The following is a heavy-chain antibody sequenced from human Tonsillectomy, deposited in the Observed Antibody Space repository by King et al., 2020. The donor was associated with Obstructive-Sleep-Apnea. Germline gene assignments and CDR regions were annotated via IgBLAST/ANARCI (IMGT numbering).Heavy chain of an antibody. CDR3: AREYCSGGSCSLAY. Sequence: VQLQESGPGLVKPSQTLSLTCTVSGDSISSGDYYWSWIRQPPGKGLEWIWYIYNSGNSYYNPSPKSRVTISVDTSKNQFSLKLSSVTAADTAVYYCAREYCSGGSCSLAYWGQGTLVTVSS. J-gene: IGHJ4*02. CDR2: IYNSGNS. CDR1: GDSISSGDYY. V-gene: IGHV4-30-4*01. D-gene: IGHD2-15*01.